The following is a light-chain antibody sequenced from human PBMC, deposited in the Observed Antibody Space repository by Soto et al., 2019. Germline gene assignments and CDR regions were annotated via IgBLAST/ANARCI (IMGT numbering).Light chain of an antibody. CDR3: QQYDSSLYT. V-gene: IGKV3-20*01. Sequence: EIVLTQSPGTLSLSPGERATLSCRASQSVSSSYLAWYQQKPGQAPRLLIYGASTRAPGIPDRFSGSGSGTDFTLTISRLEPEDFAVYYCQQYDSSLYTFSLGTKLEI. CDR2: GAS. J-gene: IGKJ2*01. CDR1: QSVSSSY.